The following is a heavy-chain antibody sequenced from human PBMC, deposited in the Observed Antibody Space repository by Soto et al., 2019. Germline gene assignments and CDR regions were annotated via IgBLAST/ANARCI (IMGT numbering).Heavy chain of an antibody. V-gene: IGHV1-18*01. J-gene: IGHJ4*02. Sequence: QVQLVQSGAEVKKPGASVKVSCKASGYTFTSYGISWVRQAPGQGLEWMGWISAYNGNTNYAQKLQGRVTMTTDTSRSTAYMELRSLRSDDTAVYYCARDSKDIVVVPAAKRFDYWGQGTLVTVSS. CDR2: ISAYNGNT. CDR1: GYTFTSYG. D-gene: IGHD2-2*01. CDR3: ARDSKDIVVVPAAKRFDY.